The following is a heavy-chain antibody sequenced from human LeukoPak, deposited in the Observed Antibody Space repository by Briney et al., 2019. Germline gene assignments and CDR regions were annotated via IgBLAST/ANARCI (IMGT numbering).Heavy chain of an antibody. J-gene: IGHJ3*02. CDR3: AASSSWQLNPAFDI. D-gene: IGHD6-13*01. CDR1: GFTFNTYI. Sequence: GGSLRLSCAASGFTFNTYIMAWVRQAPGKGLEWVSSITSSSYSIYYADSVKGRFTISRDNAKNSLYLQMNSLRSEDTAVYYCAASSSWQLNPAFDIWGQGTMVTVSS. V-gene: IGHV3-21*04. CDR2: ITSSSYSI.